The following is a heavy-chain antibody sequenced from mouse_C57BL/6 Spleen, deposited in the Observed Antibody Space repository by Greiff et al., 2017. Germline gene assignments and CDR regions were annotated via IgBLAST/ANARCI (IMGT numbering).Heavy chain of an antibody. CDR3: ARDDGYCWAMDY. CDR1: GYTFTSYW. CDR2: INPSNGGT. D-gene: IGHD2-3*01. V-gene: IGHV1-53*01. Sequence: QVQLQQPGTELVKPGASVKLSCKASGYTFTSYWMHWVKQRPGQGLEWIGNINPSNGGTNYNEKFKSKATLTVDKSSSTAYMQLSSLTSEDAAVYYSARDDGYCWAMDYWGQGTSVTVSS. J-gene: IGHJ4*01.